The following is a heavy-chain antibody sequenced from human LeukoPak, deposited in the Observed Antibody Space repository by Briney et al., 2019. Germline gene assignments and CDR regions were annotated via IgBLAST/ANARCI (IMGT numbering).Heavy chain of an antibody. CDR3: ATYIVVVPAAIGWFDP. D-gene: IGHD2-2*01. J-gene: IGHJ5*02. V-gene: IGHV4-30-2*01. Sequence: SQTLSLTCAVSGGSISSGGYSWSWTRQPPGKGLEWIGYIYHSGSTYYNPSLKSRVTISVDRSKNQFSLKLSSVTAADTAVYYCATYIVVVPAAIGWFDPWGQGTLVTVSS. CDR2: IYHSGST. CDR1: GGSISSGGYS.